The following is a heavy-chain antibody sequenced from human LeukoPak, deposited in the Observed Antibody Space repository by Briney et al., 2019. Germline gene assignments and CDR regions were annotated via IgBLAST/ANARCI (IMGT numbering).Heavy chain of an antibody. CDR1: GFTFDDYG. D-gene: IGHD6-19*01. CDR2: INWNGGST. J-gene: IGHJ5*02. Sequence: PGGSLRLSCAASGFTFDDYGMSWVRQAPGKGLEWVSGINWNGGSTGYADSVKGRFTISRDNAKNSLYLQMNSLRAEDTALYHCARGRGNSSGWRPTMFDPWGQGTLVTVSS. V-gene: IGHV3-20*01. CDR3: ARGRGNSSGWRPTMFDP.